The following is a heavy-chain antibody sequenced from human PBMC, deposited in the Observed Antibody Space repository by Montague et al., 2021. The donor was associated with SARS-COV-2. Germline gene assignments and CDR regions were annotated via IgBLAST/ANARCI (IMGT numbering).Heavy chain of an antibody. Sequence: SETLSLTCAVSGGFISSGNWWSWVRQPPGKGLEWIGHISYHGNTXXNPXXXSRVTISIDTSRNQFSLKVSSVTATDTAIYYCARRLDYWDSSGQRRHFDYWGQGTLVTVSS. CDR2: ISYHGNT. CDR1: GGFISSGNW. CDR3: ARRLDYWDSSGQRRHFDY. V-gene: IGHV4/OR15-8*02. D-gene: IGHD3-22*01. J-gene: IGHJ4*02.